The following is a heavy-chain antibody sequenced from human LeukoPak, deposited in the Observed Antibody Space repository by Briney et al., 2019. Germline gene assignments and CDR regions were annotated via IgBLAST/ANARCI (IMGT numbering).Heavy chain of an antibody. D-gene: IGHD4-23*01. CDR2: IYYSGST. J-gene: IGHJ4*02. V-gene: IGHV4-61*01. CDR3: ARGGAMVTHRLYFDY. Sequence: SETRSPTCTVAGGSVSSGSYYWSWIRHPPGNGLEWIGYIYYSGSTNYNPSLKSRVTISVDTSNDQFSLKLSSVTAADTGVYYCARGGAMVTHRLYFDYWGRGTLVTVSS. CDR1: GGSVSSGSYY.